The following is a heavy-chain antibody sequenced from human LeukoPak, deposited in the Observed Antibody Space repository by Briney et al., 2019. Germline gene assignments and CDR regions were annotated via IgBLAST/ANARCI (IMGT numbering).Heavy chain of an antibody. J-gene: IGHJ4*02. V-gene: IGHV4-59*08. CDR2: IYYSGST. D-gene: IGHD5-18*01. CDR3: ARHSYGYISLMDY. Sequence: SETLSLTCTVSGGSISSYYWSWIRQPPGKGLEWIGYIYYSGSTNYNPSLKSRATISVDTSKNQFSLKLSSVTAADTAVYYCARHSYGYISLMDYWGQGTLVTASS. CDR1: GGSISSYY.